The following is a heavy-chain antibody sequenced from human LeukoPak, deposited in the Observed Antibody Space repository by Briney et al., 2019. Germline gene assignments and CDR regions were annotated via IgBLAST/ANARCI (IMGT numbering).Heavy chain of an antibody. CDR1: GFTVSSNY. CDR3: ARVPYGSGTYWAFDI. CDR2: IYSGGST. J-gene: IGHJ3*02. Sequence: PGGSLRLSCAASGFTVSSNYMSWVRQAPGKGLEWASLIYSGGSTYYADSVKGRFTISRDNSKNTLYLQMNSLRAEDTAVYYCARVPYGSGTYWAFDIWGQGTMVTVSS. V-gene: IGHV3-66*01. D-gene: IGHD3-10*01.